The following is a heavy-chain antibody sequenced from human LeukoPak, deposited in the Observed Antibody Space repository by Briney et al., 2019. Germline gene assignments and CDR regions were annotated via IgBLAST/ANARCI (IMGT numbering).Heavy chain of an antibody. CDR3: ARGVVVAAYYSYMDV. CDR1: GGSISSGTNS. Sequence: PSETLSLTCTVSGGSISSGTNSWSWIRQPAGKGLEWIGRIYTSGSTNYNPSLKSRVTISVDTSKNHFSLRLSSVTAADTAVYYCARGVVVAAYYSYMDVWGKGTTVTVSS. V-gene: IGHV4-61*02. D-gene: IGHD2-15*01. J-gene: IGHJ6*03. CDR2: IYTSGST.